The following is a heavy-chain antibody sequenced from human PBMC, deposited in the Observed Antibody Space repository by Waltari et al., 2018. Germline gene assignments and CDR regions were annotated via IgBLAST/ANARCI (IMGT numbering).Heavy chain of an antibody. J-gene: IGHJ4*02. D-gene: IGHD1-26*01. CDR3: ARTMRTSIVVFDN. V-gene: IGHV4-61*09. CDR1: GGSMSSGSYY. Sequence: QVQLQESGPALVKPSDILSLNCTFSGGSMSSGSYYWSFIRQPAGKGLEWIGHIYSGGSTIYNPSLKSRVTLSVHAAKKQFSLKLNSVTAADTAVYYCARTMRTSIVVFDNWGPGTLVTVSS. CDR2: IYSGGST.